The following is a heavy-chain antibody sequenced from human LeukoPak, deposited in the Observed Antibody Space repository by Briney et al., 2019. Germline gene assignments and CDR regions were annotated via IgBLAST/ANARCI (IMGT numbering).Heavy chain of an antibody. Sequence: GASVKVSCKASGGTFSSYAISWVRQAPGQGLEWMGGIIPIFGTANYAQKFQGRVTITADESTSTAYMELSSLRSEDTAVYYCAREIYDILTGYTDPVGYYYYGMDVWGQGTTVTVSS. CDR3: AREIYDILTGYTDPVGYYYYGMDV. CDR2: IIPIFGTA. V-gene: IGHV1-69*13. D-gene: IGHD3-9*01. CDR1: GGTFSSYA. J-gene: IGHJ6*02.